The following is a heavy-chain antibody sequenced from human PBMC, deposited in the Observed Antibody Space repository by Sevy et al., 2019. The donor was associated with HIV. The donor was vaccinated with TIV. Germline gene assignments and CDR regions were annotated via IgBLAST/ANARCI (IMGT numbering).Heavy chain of an antibody. Sequence: SETLSLTCTASGGSISSSSYYWGWIRQPPGKGLEWIGSIYYSGSTYYNPSLKSRVTISVDTSKNQFSLKLSSVTAADTAVYYCARQGDYDFWSGYYMGWFDPWGQGTLVTVSS. CDR2: IYYSGST. J-gene: IGHJ5*02. V-gene: IGHV4-39*01. D-gene: IGHD3-3*01. CDR1: GGSISSSSYY. CDR3: ARQGDYDFWSGYYMGWFDP.